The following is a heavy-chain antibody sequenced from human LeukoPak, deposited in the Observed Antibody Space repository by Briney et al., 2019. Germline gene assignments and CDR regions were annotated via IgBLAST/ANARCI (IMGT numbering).Heavy chain of an antibody. CDR2: ITTSDGNT. Sequence: GGSLRLSCAASGFTFSSYTMSWVRQAPGKGLEWVSSITTSDGNTYYADSVKGRFTVSRDNSKNTLYLQMNSLRVEDTAVYYCAKSQSSGWLYYFDYWGQGILVTVSS. CDR3: AKSQSSGWLYYFDY. CDR1: GFTFSSYT. V-gene: IGHV3-23*01. J-gene: IGHJ4*02. D-gene: IGHD6-19*01.